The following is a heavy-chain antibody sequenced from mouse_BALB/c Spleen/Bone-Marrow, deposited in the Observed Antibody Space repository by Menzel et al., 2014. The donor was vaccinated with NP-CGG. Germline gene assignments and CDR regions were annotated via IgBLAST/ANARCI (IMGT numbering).Heavy chain of an antibody. J-gene: IGHJ2*01. CDR2: INPYNDGS. CDR1: GYTFTSYV. D-gene: IGHD2-14*01. Sequence: EVQLVESGPELVKPGASVKMSCKASGYTFTSYVMHWVKQKPGQGLEWIGYINPYNDGSKYNEKFKGKATLTSDKSSSTGFIELSSLTSEDSAGYYWAKGGNYRYDFDYWGQGTTLTVSS. CDR3: AKGGNYRYDFDY. V-gene: IGHV1-14*01.